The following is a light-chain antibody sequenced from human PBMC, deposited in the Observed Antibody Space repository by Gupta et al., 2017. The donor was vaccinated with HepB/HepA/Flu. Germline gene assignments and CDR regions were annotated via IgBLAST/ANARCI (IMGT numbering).Light chain of an antibody. CDR3: QQDLSSPYT. CDR2: WAS. CDR1: QSGLDNSNNKNY. J-gene: IGKJ2*01. V-gene: IGKV4-1*01. Sequence: DIVMTQSPDPLPVSLGERATINCRSSQSGLDNSNNKNYLAWYQQKPGQPPKLLIYWASTRECGVPDRFSGSGSGTDFTLTISSLQAEDVAIYYCQQDLSSPYTFGQGTKLEIK.